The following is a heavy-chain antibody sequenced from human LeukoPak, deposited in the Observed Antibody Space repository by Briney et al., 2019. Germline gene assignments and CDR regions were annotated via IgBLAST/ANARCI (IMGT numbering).Heavy chain of an antibody. D-gene: IGHD4-17*01. Sequence: AGGSLRLSCAASGFTFSSYAMSWVRQAPGKGLEWVSAISGSGGSTYYADSVKGRFTISRDNSKNTLYLQMNSLRAEDTAVYYCAKALSGDYKHWFDPWGQGTLVTVSS. CDR2: ISGSGGST. CDR1: GFTFSSYA. J-gene: IGHJ5*02. CDR3: AKALSGDYKHWFDP. V-gene: IGHV3-23*01.